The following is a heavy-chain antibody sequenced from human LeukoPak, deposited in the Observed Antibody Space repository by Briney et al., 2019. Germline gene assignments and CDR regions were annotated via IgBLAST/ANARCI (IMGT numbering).Heavy chain of an antibody. Sequence: GGSLRLSCAASGFTFNSNHMTWVRQAPGKGLEWVSVIYSGGSTYYADSVKGRFIISRDNSKNTLSLQMNSLRAEDTAVYYCVRDLTWGQGTLVTVSS. V-gene: IGHV3-53*01. J-gene: IGHJ5*02. CDR3: VRDLT. CDR1: GFTFNSNH. CDR2: IYSGGST.